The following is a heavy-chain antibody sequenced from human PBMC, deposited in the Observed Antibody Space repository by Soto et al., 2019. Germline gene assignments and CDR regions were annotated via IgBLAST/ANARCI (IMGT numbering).Heavy chain of an antibody. D-gene: IGHD4-17*01. V-gene: IGHV1-46*03. CDR2: INPSGGST. J-gene: IGHJ3*02. CDR3: AEIRGNYGDYDAFDI. Sequence: ASVKVSCKASGYTFTSYYMHWVRQAPGQGLEWMGIINPSGGSTSYAQKFQGRVTMTRDTSTSTVYMELSSLRSEDTAVYYCAEIRGNYGDYDAFDIWGQGTMVTVSS. CDR1: GYTFTSYY.